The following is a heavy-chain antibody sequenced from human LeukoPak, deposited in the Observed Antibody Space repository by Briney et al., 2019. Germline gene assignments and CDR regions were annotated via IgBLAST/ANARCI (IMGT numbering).Heavy chain of an antibody. CDR2: IYYTGTT. CDR1: SGSITSYY. CDR3: AGAPNRHFFDY. J-gene: IGHJ4*01. Sequence: SETLPLTCTVSSGSITSYYWSWIRQPPGKGLEYIGHIYYTGTTDYNPSLKSRVTMSVDTSKNQFSLRLISVTASDTAVYFCAGAPNRHFFDYWGHGTLVAVSS. V-gene: IGHV4-59*01.